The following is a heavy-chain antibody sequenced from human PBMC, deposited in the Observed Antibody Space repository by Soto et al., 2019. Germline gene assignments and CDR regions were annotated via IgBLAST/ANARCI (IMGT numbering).Heavy chain of an antibody. CDR1: GGSISSSSYY. D-gene: IGHD1-26*01. Sequence: SETLSLTCTVSGGSISSSSYYWGWIRQPPGKGLEWIGSIYYSGSTYYNPSLKSRVTISVDTSKNQFSLKLSSATAADTAVYYCAARTSGIVDLNYYYYMDVWGKGTTVTVSS. J-gene: IGHJ6*03. V-gene: IGHV4-39*01. CDR2: IYYSGST. CDR3: AARTSGIVDLNYYYYMDV.